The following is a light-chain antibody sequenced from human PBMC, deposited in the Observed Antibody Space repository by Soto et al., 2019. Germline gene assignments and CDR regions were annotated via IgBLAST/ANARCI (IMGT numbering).Light chain of an antibody. J-gene: IGLJ1*01. CDR3: CLYARGSTYV. V-gene: IGLV2-23*01. CDR2: EGS. CDR1: SSDVGNYNL. Sequence: QSALTQPASVSGSPGQSITISCTGTSSDVGNYNLVSWYQQHPGKAPKLMIYEGSKRPSGVSNRFSGSKSDNTASLTISGLQAEDEAHYYCCLYARGSTYVFGTGTKVTVL.